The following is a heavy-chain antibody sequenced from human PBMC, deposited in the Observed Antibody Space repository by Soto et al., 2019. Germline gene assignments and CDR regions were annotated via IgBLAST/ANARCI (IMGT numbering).Heavy chain of an antibody. Sequence: GGSLRLSCAASGFTFSSYSMNWVRQAPGKGLEWVSLVSFDSNYIYYADSVKGRFTISRDNAKNSVYLQMNSLRAEDTAVYYCARERGWQLYFDYWGQGALVTVSS. J-gene: IGHJ4*02. D-gene: IGHD6-13*01. CDR2: VSFDSNYI. CDR1: GFTFSSYS. CDR3: ARERGWQLYFDY. V-gene: IGHV3-21*01.